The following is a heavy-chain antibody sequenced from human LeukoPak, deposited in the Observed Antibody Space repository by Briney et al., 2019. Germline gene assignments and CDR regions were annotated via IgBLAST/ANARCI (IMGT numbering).Heavy chain of an antibody. CDR2: ISSSSSTI. CDR3: ARDGRYCSSTSCYENWFDP. D-gene: IGHD2-2*01. V-gene: IGHV3-48*01. Sequence: GGSLRLSCAASGFTFSSYSMNWVRQAPGKGLEWVSYISSSSSTIYYADSVKGRFTISRDNAKNSLYLQMNSLRAEDTAVYYCARDGRYCSSTSCYENWFDPWGQGTLVTVSS. CDR1: GFTFSSYS. J-gene: IGHJ5*02.